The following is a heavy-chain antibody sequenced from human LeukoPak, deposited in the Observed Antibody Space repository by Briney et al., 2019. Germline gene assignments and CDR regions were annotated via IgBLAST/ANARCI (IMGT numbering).Heavy chain of an antibody. CDR2: TYYRSTWYN. V-gene: IGHV6-1*01. D-gene: IGHD2-2*01. CDR3: ARRLTQYDCFDP. J-gene: IGHJ5*02. CDR1: GDSVSSNSVT. Sequence: SQTLSLTCAVSGDSVSSNSVTWNWIRQSPSRGPEWLGRTYYRSTWYNDYAVSVRGRITVNPDTSKNQFSLHLNSVTPEDTAVYYCARRLTQYDCFDPWGQGLLVTVSS.